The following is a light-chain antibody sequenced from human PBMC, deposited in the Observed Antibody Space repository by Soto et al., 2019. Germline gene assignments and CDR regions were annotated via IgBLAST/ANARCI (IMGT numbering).Light chain of an antibody. Sequence: DIQMTQSPSTLSASVGDGVTITCRASQSMSSWLAWYQQKPGKAPKVLIYDASSLEGGVPSRFSGSGSGTEFTLTISSLQPDDFATYYCQQYNSYPLTFGGGTKV. CDR1: QSMSSW. CDR2: DAS. V-gene: IGKV1-5*01. J-gene: IGKJ4*01. CDR3: QQYNSYPLT.